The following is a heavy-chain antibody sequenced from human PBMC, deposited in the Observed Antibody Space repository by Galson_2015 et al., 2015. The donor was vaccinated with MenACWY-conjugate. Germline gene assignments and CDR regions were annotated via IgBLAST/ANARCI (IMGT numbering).Heavy chain of an antibody. J-gene: IGHJ4*02. CDR1: GFSLRDHY. D-gene: IGHD2-21*01. V-gene: IGHV3-7*03. CDR3: ARPVRNRLTIAVPYYFDH. Sequence: SLRLSCAASGFSLRDHYMSWVRQAPGKGLEWVATIRGDGGETFHLNSVKDRFTFSRDTAQNSLFLQMDSLRPEDTAVYYCARPVRNRLTIAVPYYFDHWGQGILVAVSS. CDR2: IRGDGGET.